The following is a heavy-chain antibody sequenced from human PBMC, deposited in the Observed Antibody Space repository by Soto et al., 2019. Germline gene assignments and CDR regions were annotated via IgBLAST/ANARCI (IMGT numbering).Heavy chain of an antibody. D-gene: IGHD2-15*01. V-gene: IGHV3-21*01. Sequence: PGGSLRLSCAASGFTFSSYSMNWVRQAPGKGLEWVSSISSSSSYIYYADSVKGRFTISRDNAKNSLYLQMNSLRAEDTAVYYCARVGGVCSGGSCYSGAFDIWGQGPMVTVSS. CDR3: ARVGGVCSGGSCYSGAFDI. CDR2: ISSSSSYI. J-gene: IGHJ3*02. CDR1: GFTFSSYS.